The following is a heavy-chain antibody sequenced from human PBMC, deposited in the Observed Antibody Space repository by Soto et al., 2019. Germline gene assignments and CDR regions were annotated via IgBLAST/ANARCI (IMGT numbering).Heavy chain of an antibody. Sequence: EASVKVSCKASGYTFTSYGISWVRQAPGQGLEWMGWISAYNGNTNYAQKLQGRVTMTTDTSTSTAYMELRSLRSDDTAVYYCARALGYCSSTSCYEWNYWGQGTLVTVSS. CDR1: GYTFTSYG. CDR2: ISAYNGNT. J-gene: IGHJ4*02. V-gene: IGHV1-18*01. D-gene: IGHD2-2*01. CDR3: ARALGYCSSTSCYEWNY.